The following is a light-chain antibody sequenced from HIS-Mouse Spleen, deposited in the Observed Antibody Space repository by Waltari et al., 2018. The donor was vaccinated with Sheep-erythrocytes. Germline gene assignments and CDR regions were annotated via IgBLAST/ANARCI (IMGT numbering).Light chain of an antibody. J-gene: IGKJ4*01. Sequence: DIQMTQSPSSLSASVGDRVTITCKASQDISNYLNWYQQKPGKAPKLLIYDASNLETGVPSSFSGSGSGTDFTFTISSLQPEDIATYYCQQYDNLLTFGGGTKVEIK. CDR1: QDISNY. V-gene: IGKV1-33*01. CDR2: DAS. CDR3: QQYDNLLT.